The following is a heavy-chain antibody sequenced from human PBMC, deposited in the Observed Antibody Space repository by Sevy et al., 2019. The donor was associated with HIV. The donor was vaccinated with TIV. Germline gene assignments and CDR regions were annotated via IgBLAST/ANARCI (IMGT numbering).Heavy chain of an antibody. Sequence: ASVKVSCKASGYTFIRNGITWVRQAPGQGLEWMGWISGYNGDTNYAQKFQGRVTMTTDTSTSTAYMELRSLRSDDTAVYYCARDGNNYDSSGYPKGMDVWGQGTTVTVSS. CDR3: ARDGNNYDSSGYPKGMDV. CDR2: ISGYNGDT. J-gene: IGHJ6*02. CDR1: GYTFIRNG. V-gene: IGHV1-18*01. D-gene: IGHD3-22*01.